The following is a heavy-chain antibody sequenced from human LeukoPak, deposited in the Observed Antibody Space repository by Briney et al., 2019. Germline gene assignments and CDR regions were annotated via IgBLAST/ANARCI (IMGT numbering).Heavy chain of an antibody. CDR2: ISGSGGST. V-gene: IGHV3-23*01. Sequence: AGGSLRLSCAASGFTFSSYAMSWVRQAPGKGLEWVSAISGSGGSTYYADSVKGRFTISRDNSKNTLYLQMNSLRAEDTAVYYCAKGASRIVGAIKAWAFDIWGQGTMVTVSS. J-gene: IGHJ3*02. CDR3: AKGASRIVGAIKAWAFDI. D-gene: IGHD1-26*01. CDR1: GFTFSSYA.